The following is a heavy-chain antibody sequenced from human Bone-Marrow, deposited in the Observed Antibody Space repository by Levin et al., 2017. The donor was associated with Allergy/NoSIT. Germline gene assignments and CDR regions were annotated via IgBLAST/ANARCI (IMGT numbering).Heavy chain of an antibody. Sequence: GGSLRLSCAASGFTFSSYWMHWVRQAPGRGLVWVSRINTDGSITTYADSVKGRLTISRDNAKNTLYLQMNSLRAEETAVYYCVRDLRGYSGYDSVYWGQGTLVTVSS. CDR1: GFTFSSYW. CDR2: INTDGSIT. V-gene: IGHV3-74*01. J-gene: IGHJ4*02. CDR3: VRDLRGYSGYDSVY. D-gene: IGHD5-12*01.